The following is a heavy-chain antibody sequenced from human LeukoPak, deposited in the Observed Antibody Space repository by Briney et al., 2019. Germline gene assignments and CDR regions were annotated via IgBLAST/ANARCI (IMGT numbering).Heavy chain of an antibody. V-gene: IGHV5-51*01. Sequence: GESLKISCKGSGYSFTSYWIGWVRQVPGKGLEWMGIIYPGDSDTAYSPSFQGHVTISADKSISTAYLQWSSLKASDTAMYYCASTYYYDSSGYYYFDYWGQGTLVTVSS. CDR3: ASTYYYDSSGYYYFDY. D-gene: IGHD3-22*01. CDR2: IYPGDSDT. CDR1: GYSFTSYW. J-gene: IGHJ4*02.